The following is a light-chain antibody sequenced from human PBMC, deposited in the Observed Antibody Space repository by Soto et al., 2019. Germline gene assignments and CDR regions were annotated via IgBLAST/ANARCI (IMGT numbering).Light chain of an antibody. CDR1: QSVSSSY. J-gene: IGKJ2*02. V-gene: IGKV3-20*01. CDR2: GAS. CDR3: QQYGSSPST. Sequence: EIVLTQSPGTLSLSPGERATLSCRASQSVSSSYLAWYQQKPGQAPRLLIYGASTRATGIPDRFSGSGSGTDFALTISRLEPEDFAVYYFQQYGSSPSTFGQGTKREIK.